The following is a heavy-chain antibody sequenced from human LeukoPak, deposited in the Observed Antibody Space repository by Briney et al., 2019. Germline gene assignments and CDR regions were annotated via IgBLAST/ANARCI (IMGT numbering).Heavy chain of an antibody. J-gene: IGHJ3*02. V-gene: IGHV4-61*02. CDR3: ARGSYSYDSSGAFVI. Sequence: SQTLSLTCTVSGDSISSGDYYWSGIRQPTGKRLEWIGRISSSGSTNYNPSLKSRVTISVDTSKNQCSLKQSSVTAADTAVYFCARGSYSYDSSGAFVICGKGKMFTVSS. CDR1: GDSISSGDYY. CDR2: ISSSGST. D-gene: IGHD3-22*01.